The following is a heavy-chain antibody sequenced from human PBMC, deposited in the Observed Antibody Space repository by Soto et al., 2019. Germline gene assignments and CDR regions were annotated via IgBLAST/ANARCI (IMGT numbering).Heavy chain of an antibody. CDR2: IWHDGSNK. CDR3: ARDVGDFWSGYYMDV. D-gene: IGHD3-3*01. J-gene: IGHJ6*03. Sequence: QVQLVESGGGVVQPGRSLRLSCAASGFTFSRYGLHWVRQAPGKGLEWVAVIWHDGSNKYYADSVKGRCTISRDNSKNRLYLQMDSLRAEDTAVYYCARDVGDFWSGYYMDVWGKGTTVSVSS. V-gene: IGHV3-33*01. CDR1: GFTFSRYG.